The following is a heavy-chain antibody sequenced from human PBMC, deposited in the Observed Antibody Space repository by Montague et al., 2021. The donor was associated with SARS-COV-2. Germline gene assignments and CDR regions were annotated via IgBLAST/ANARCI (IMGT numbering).Heavy chain of an antibody. Sequence: SLRPSCAGSGFSFSNYVMSWVRQAPGKGLEWVSSLSHGGDTAYYADSVKGRFTISRDNSNSTLYLQMNSLRAEDTAIYYCVPLGYCSDGSCSDFDSWGQGTLVTVSS. CDR1: GFSFSNYV. J-gene: IGHJ4*02. CDR2: LSHGGDTA. D-gene: IGHD2-15*01. CDR3: VPLGYCSDGSCSDFDS. V-gene: IGHV3-23*01.